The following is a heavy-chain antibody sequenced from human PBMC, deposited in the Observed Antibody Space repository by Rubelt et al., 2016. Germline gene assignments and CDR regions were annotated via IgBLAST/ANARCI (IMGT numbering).Heavy chain of an antibody. J-gene: IGHJ5*02. D-gene: IGHD1-26*01. CDR3: ANDRWELRNGGWFDP. CDR2: ISGSGGST. Sequence: PGGSLRLSCAASGFTFSTYGMTWVRQAPGKGLEWVSAISGSGGSTYYADSVKGRFTISRDNSKNTLYLQVNSLRAEDTAVYYCANDRWELRNGGWFDPWGQGTVVTVSS. V-gene: IGHV3-23*01. CDR1: GFTFSTYG.